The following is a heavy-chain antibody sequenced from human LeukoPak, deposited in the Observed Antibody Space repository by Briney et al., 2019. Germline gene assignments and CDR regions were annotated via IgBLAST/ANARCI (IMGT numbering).Heavy chain of an antibody. CDR3: ARDGIYYDSSGYLKFDP. V-gene: IGHV3-21*01. Sequence: GGSLRLSCAASGFTFSSYSMNWVRQAPGKGLEWVSSISSSSSYIYYADSVKGRFTISRDNAKNSLYLQMNSLRAEDTAVYYCARDGIYYDSSGYLKFDPWGQGTLVTVSS. J-gene: IGHJ5*02. CDR2: ISSSSSYI. CDR1: GFTFSSYS. D-gene: IGHD3-22*01.